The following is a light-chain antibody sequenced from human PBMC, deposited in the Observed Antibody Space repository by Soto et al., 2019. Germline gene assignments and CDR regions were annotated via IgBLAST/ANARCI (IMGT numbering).Light chain of an antibody. V-gene: IGKV1-9*01. Sequence: IQLTQSPSSLSASVGDRVTITCRASQGISSYLAWYQQKPGKAPKLLIYTASTLQSGVPSWFSGSGSGTDFTLTISSLQPEDFATYYCLQLNSYPITFGGGTKVEIK. CDR1: QGISSY. CDR2: TAS. J-gene: IGKJ4*01. CDR3: LQLNSYPIT.